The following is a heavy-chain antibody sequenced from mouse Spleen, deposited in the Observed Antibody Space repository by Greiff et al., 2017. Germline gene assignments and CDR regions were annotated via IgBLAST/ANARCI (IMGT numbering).Heavy chain of an antibody. V-gene: IGHV1-18*01. D-gene: IGHD4-1*01. CDR3: ARNWVPYFDY. J-gene: IGHJ2*01. Sequence: EVKLMESGPELVKPGASVKIPCKASGYTFTDYNMDWVKQSHGKSLEWIGDINPNNGGTIYNQKFKGKATLTVDKSSSTAYMELRSLTSEDTAVYYCARNWVPYFDYWGQGTTLTVSS. CDR2: INPNNGGT. CDR1: GYTFTDYN.